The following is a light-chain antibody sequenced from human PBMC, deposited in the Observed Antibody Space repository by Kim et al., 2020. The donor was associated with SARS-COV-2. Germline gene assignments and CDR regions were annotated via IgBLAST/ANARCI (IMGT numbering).Light chain of an antibody. CDR3: QQYNNWPPNT. J-gene: IGKJ2*01. V-gene: IGKV3-15*01. CDR2: GAS. CDR1: QSVSSN. Sequence: VSPGESATLSCSASQSVSSNLAWYQQKPGQAPRLLIYGASTRATGIPARFSGSGSGTEFTLTISSLQSEDFAVYYCQQYNNWPPNTFGQGTKLEI.